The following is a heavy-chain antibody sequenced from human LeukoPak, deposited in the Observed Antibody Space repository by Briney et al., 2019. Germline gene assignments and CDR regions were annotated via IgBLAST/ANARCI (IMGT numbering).Heavy chain of an antibody. CDR2: ISAYNGNT. J-gene: IGHJ4*02. V-gene: IGHV1-18*01. Sequence: ASVTVSCKASGYTFTIYGISWVRQAPGQGLEWMGWISAYNGNTNYAQKLQGRVTITTDTSTSTAYMELRSLRSDDTAVYYCARGGMEMATIIQYYFDYWGQGTLVTVSS. CDR1: GYTFTIYG. D-gene: IGHD5-24*01. CDR3: ARGGMEMATIIQYYFDY.